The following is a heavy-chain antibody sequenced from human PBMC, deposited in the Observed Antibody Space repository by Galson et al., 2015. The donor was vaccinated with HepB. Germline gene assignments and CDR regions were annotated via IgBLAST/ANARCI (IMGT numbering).Heavy chain of an antibody. V-gene: IGHV3-7*03. CDR3: AREPTADSS. Sequence: SLRLSCAASGFTFTRHRMSWVRQAPGKGLEWVANINEDGSEENYMDSVKGRFTISRDNAKNSLYLRMNSLRAEDTAVYYCAREPTADSSWGQGTLVTVSS. D-gene: IGHD6-13*01. CDR1: GFTFTRHR. J-gene: IGHJ4*02. CDR2: INEDGSEE.